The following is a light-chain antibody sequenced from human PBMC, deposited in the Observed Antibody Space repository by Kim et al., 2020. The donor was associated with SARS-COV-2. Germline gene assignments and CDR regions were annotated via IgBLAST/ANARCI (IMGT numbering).Light chain of an antibody. J-gene: IGLJ3*02. CDR1: SSNLGTNS. V-gene: IGLV1-44*01. CDR2: KNN. Sequence: QLVLTQPPSVSGTNGQRVTISCSGSSSNLGTNSVHWYQQFPGRAPEVLIYKNNQRPSGVPDRFSGSKSGTSASLAISGLQSEDEGDYYCAGWDDSLNAEVFGGGTQLTVL. CDR3: AGWDDSLNAEV.